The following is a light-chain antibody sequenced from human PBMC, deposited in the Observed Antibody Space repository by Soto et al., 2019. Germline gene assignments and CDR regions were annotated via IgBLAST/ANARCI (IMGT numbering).Light chain of an antibody. CDR3: QKYDTAPQT. Sequence: DIQMTQSPSSLSASVGDTVTITCRASQGIIDYLAWYQQRPGKVPKLLIYAASTLQTGVPSRFSGSGAGTDFTLTISSLQPEDVGTYHCQKYDTAPQTFGQGTRVEIK. J-gene: IGKJ1*01. V-gene: IGKV1-27*01. CDR1: QGIIDY. CDR2: AAS.